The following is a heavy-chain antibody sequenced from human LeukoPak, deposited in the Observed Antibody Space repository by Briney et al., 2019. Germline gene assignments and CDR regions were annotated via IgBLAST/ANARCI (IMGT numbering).Heavy chain of an antibody. Sequence: PGGSLRLSCAASGFTFDDYAMHWVRQAPGKGLEWVSGISWNSGSIGYADSVKGRFTISRDNAKNSLYLQMNSLRAEDTALYYCAKDGSGVVPETDHYYYYGMDVWGQGTTVTVSS. CDR3: AKDGSGVVPETDHYYYYGMDV. J-gene: IGHJ6*02. CDR1: GFTFDDYA. CDR2: ISWNSGSI. D-gene: IGHD3-10*01. V-gene: IGHV3-9*01.